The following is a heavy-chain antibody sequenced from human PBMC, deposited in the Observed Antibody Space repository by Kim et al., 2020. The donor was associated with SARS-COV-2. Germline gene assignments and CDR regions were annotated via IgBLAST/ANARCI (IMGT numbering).Heavy chain of an antibody. D-gene: IGHD1-26*01. Sequence: KLQGRVTMTTDTATSTAYMELRSLRSDDTAVYYCARDLVGATVGMDAFDIWGQGTMVTVSS. CDR3: ARDLVGATVGMDAFDI. J-gene: IGHJ3*02. V-gene: IGHV1-18*01.